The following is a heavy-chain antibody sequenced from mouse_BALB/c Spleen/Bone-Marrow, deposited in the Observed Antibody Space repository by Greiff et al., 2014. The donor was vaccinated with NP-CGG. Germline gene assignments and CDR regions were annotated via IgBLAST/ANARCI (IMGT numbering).Heavy chain of an antibody. CDR1: GYTFTSYW. V-gene: IGHV1S81*02. J-gene: IGHJ2*01. CDR2: INPSNGRT. CDR3: ARWLLYY. D-gene: IGHD2-12*01. Sequence: VQLQQSGAELVKPGASVKLSCKASGYTFTSYWMHWVKQRPGQGLEWIEEINPSNGRTNYNEKFKTKATLTVDKSSSTAYMQLSSLTSEDSAVYYCARWLLYYWGQGTTLTVSS.